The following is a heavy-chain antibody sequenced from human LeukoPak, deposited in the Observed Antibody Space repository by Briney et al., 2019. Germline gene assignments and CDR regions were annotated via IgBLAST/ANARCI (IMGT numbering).Heavy chain of an antibody. D-gene: IGHD2-21*02. CDR1: GYTFTSYY. J-gene: IGHJ6*03. Sequence: ASVKVSCKASGYTFTSYYMHWVRQAPGQGLEWMGIINPSGGSTSYAQKFQGRVTMTRDTSTSTVYMELSSLKSEDTAVYYCARDLIVVVTATRRNYYYMEAWGKGATVTVSS. CDR2: INPSGGST. CDR3: ARDLIVVVTATRRNYYYMEA. V-gene: IGHV1-46*01.